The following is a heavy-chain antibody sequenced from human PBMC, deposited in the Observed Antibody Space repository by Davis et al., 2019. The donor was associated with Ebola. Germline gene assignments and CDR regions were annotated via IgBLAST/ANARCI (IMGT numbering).Heavy chain of an antibody. CDR1: GFTFSSYA. D-gene: IGHD6-13*01. J-gene: IGHJ4*02. CDR2: ISSNGGST. V-gene: IGHV3-64D*06. CDR3: VKTPSSSWYRAKYYFDY. Sequence: GESLKISCSASGFTFSSYAMHWVRQAPGKGREYVSAISSNGGSTYYADSVKGRFTISRDNSKNTLYLQMSSLRAEDTAVYYCVKTPSSSWYRAKYYFDYWGQGTLVTVSS.